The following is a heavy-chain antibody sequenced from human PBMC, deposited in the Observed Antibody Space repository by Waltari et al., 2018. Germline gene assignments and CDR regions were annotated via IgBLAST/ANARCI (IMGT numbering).Heavy chain of an antibody. CDR3: ARDPFWETHDY. CDR1: GFTFSSYW. V-gene: IGHV3-7*01. CDR2: IKQDGSEK. Sequence: EGQLVESGGGLVQSGGSLRLAGAAAGFTFSSYWRRGGRQAPGKGLEGVANIKQDGSEKYYVDSVKGRFTISRDNAKNSLYLQMNSLRAEDTAVYYCARDPFWETHDYWGQGTLVTVSS. D-gene: IGHD3-10*01. J-gene: IGHJ4*02.